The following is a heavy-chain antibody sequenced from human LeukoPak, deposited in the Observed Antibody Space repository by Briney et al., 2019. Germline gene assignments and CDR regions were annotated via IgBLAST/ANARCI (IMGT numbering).Heavy chain of an antibody. CDR2: IVGSSST. CDR1: GFTFSNFA. CDR3: ARIGAGSSRDY. D-gene: IGHD6-13*01. J-gene: IGHJ4*02. Sequence: GGSLRLSCAASGFTFSNFAMTWVRQAPGKGLEWVSSIVGSSSTYYADSLKGRFTISRDNAKNSLYLQMNSLRAEDTAVYYCARIGAGSSRDYWGQGTLATVSS. V-gene: IGHV3-21*01.